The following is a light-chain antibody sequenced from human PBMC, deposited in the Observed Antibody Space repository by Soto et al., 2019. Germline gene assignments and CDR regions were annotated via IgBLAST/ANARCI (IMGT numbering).Light chain of an antibody. V-gene: IGKV1-39*01. J-gene: IGKJ4*01. Sequence: DIQMTQSPSSLSASVGDRVTITCLASQSISSYLNWYQQKPGKAPKLLIYAASSLQSGVPSRFSGSGSGTDFTLTISSLQPEDFATYYCQQLNSYPLTFGGGTKVDI. CDR2: AAS. CDR1: QSISSY. CDR3: QQLNSYPLT.